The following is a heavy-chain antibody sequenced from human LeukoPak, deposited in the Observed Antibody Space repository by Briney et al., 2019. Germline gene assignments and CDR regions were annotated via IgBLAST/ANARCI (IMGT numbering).Heavy chain of an antibody. J-gene: IGHJ4*02. CDR2: ISSSGSTI. Sequence: KTGGSLRLSCAASGFTFSDYYMSWIRQAPGKGLEWVSYISSSGSTIYYADSVKGRFTISRDDAKNSLYLQMNSLRAEDTAVYYCARARGYSYGDPPFCYWGQGTLVTVSS. CDR3: ARARGYSYGDPPFCY. V-gene: IGHV3-11*01. D-gene: IGHD5-18*01. CDR1: GFTFSDYY.